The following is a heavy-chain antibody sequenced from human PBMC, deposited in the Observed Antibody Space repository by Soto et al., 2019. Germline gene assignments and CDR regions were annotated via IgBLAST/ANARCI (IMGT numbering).Heavy chain of an antibody. Sequence: ASVKVSCKTSGYTFTSYALHWVREAPGQRLEWMGWINVGNGKTIYSQKFQGRVTITRDRSASTAYVELSSLRFEDTAVYYCARAGYTSSWENYFEFWGKGTLVTVSS. CDR1: GYTFTSYA. V-gene: IGHV1-3*01. CDR2: INVGNGKT. J-gene: IGHJ4*02. CDR3: ARAGYTSSWENYFEF. D-gene: IGHD5-18*01.